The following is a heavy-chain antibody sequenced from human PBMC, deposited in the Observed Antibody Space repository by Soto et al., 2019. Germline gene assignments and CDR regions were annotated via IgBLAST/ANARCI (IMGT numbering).Heavy chain of an antibody. CDR3: ASLVVVTVTDAFDI. D-gene: IGHD2-21*02. J-gene: IGHJ3*02. V-gene: IGHV1-69*13. CDR2: IIPIFGTA. CDR1: GGTFSSYA. Sequence: SVKVSCKASGGTFSSYAISWVRQAPGQGLEWMGGIIPIFGTANYAQKFQGRVTITADESTSTAYMELSSLRSEDTAVYYCASLVVVTVTDAFDIWGQGTMVTVSS.